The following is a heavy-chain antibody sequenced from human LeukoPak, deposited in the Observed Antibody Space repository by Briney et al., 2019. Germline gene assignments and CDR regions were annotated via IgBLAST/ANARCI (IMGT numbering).Heavy chain of an antibody. J-gene: IGHJ4*02. CDR2: ISAYNGNT. Sequence: ASVKVSCKASGYTFINYGISWVRQAPGQGLEWMGWISAYNGNTNYAQKLQGRVTMTTDTSTSTAYMELRSLRSDDTAVYFCARVTMFRGVIITSSYYFDYWGQGTLVTVSS. D-gene: IGHD3-10*01. V-gene: IGHV1-18*01. CDR3: ARVTMFRGVIITSSYYFDY. CDR1: GYTFINYG.